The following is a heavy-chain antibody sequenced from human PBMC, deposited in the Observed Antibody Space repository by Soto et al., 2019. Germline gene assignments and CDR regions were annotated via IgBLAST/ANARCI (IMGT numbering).Heavy chain of an antibody. D-gene: IGHD5-12*01. Sequence: QVQLVQSGAEVRQPASSVKVSCKTSGATFSSYAITWVRQAPGQGLEWMGGIVPTVDTSTYAQKIQGRVTITADKFTNTVYMDLSSLRSDDTAVYYCVRVVAIPGYPDNWGQGTLVTVSS. CDR2: IVPTVDTS. V-gene: IGHV1-69*14. CDR3: VRVVAIPGYPDN. CDR1: GATFSSYA. J-gene: IGHJ4*02.